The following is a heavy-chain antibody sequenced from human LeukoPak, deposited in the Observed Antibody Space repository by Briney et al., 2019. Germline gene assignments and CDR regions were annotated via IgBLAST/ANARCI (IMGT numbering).Heavy chain of an antibody. CDR3: IVFGDSNH. D-gene: IGHD4-17*01. J-gene: IGHJ5*02. V-gene: IGHV3-30*03. CDR2: ISYDGSKK. CDR1: GFTFSSYG. Sequence: GRSLRLSRAASGFTFSSYGMHWVRQAPGKGLEWVAVISYDGSKKYYADSVKGRFTISRDTSKNTLYLQINSLSVEDTAVYYCIVFGDSNHWGQGTLVTVSS.